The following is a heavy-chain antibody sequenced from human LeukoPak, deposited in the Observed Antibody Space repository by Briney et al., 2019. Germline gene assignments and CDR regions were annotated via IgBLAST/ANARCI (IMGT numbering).Heavy chain of an antibody. CDR3: ARALVWYSSDCYYFDL. CDR2: INSDGSST. Sequence: PGGSLRLSCAASGFTFSSYWMSWVRQAPGKGLVWVSRINSDGSSTSYADSVKGRFTISRDNAKNTLHLQMDSLRAEDTALYYCARALVWYSSDCYYFDLWGQGTLVTVSS. J-gene: IGHJ4*02. V-gene: IGHV3-74*01. CDR1: GFTFSSYW. D-gene: IGHD6-19*01.